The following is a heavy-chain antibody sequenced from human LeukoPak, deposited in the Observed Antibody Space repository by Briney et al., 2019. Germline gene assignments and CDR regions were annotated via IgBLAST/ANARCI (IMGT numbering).Heavy chain of an antibody. J-gene: IGHJ4*02. CDR2: IYYSGST. CDR1: GGSISSHY. Sequence: SETLSLTCTVSGGSISSHYWSWIRQPPGKGLEWIGYIYYSGSTNYNPSLKSRVTISVDTSKNQFSLKLSSVTAADTAVYLCARDRYYYDSNGYSPFDYWGQGTLVTVSS. CDR3: ARDRYYYDSNGYSPFDY. V-gene: IGHV4-59*11. D-gene: IGHD3-22*01.